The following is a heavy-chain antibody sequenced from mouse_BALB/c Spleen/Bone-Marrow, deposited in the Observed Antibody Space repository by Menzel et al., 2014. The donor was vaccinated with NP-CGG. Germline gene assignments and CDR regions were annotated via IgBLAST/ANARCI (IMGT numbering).Heavy chain of an antibody. V-gene: IGHV14-3*02. D-gene: IGHD4-1*01. Sequence: VQLKDSGAELVKPGASVKLSCTASGFNIKDTYMHWVKQRPEQGLEWIGRIDPANGNTKYDPKFQGKATIPADTSSNTAYLQLSSLSSEDTAVYYCARWEYYAMDYWGQGTSVTVSS. CDR3: ARWEYYAMDY. CDR1: GFNIKDTY. CDR2: IDPANGNT. J-gene: IGHJ4*01.